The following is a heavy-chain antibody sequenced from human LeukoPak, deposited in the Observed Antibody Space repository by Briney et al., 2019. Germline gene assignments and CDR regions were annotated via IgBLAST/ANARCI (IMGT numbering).Heavy chain of an antibody. CDR3: AKEPSIYAYSGDGDYFDY. D-gene: IGHD5/OR15-5a*01. J-gene: IGHJ4*02. CDR1: GFTFTNYV. V-gene: IGHV3-23*01. CDR2: IIGGCGNT. Sequence: PGGSLRLSCVSSGFTFTNYVMSWVRQAPGQGLESVTAIIGGCGNTNNADSVKGRFTISRDNSKNTLYLQMNSLRAEDTAVYYCAKEPSIYAYSGDGDYFDYWGQGTLVTVSS.